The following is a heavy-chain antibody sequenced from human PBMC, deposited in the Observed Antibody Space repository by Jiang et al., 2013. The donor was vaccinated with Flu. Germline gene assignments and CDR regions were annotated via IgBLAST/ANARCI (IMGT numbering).Heavy chain of an antibody. D-gene: IGHD6-19*01. Sequence: SGAEVKKSGASVKVSCKTSGYTFTGNCIHWVRQAPGEGLEWMGWINPNSGGTNYAQKFQGRVTVTRDTSISTAYMELSRLTSDDAAVYYCARGGPAVAGFRDAFDIWGQGTMVTVSS. V-gene: IGHV1-2*02. CDR3: ARGGPAVAGFRDAFDI. J-gene: IGHJ3*02. CDR1: GYTFTGNC. CDR2: INPNSGGT.